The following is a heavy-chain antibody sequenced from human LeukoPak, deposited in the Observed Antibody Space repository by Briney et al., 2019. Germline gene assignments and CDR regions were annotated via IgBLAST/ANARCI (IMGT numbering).Heavy chain of an antibody. V-gene: IGHV4-39*01. Sequence: SETLSLTCTVPGGSISSSSYYWGWIRQPPGKGLEWIGSIYYSGSTYYNPSLKSRATISVDTSKNQFSLKLSSVTAADTAVYYCARHGYYDILTGYYSGWFDPWGQGTLVTVSS. CDR1: GGSISSSSYY. D-gene: IGHD3-9*01. CDR3: ARHGYYDILTGYYSGWFDP. CDR2: IYYSGST. J-gene: IGHJ5*02.